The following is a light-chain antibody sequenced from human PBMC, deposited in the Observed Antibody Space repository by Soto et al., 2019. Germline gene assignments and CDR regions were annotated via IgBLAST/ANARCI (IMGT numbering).Light chain of an antibody. CDR3: GSWDSSLSAYV. CDR1: SSNIGGNS. Sequence: QSVLTQPPSVSAAPGQKVTISFSGSSSNIGGNSVSWYQQLPGTAPKLLIYDDNKRPSGIPDRFSGSKSGTSATLGITGFQTGDEADYYCGSWDSSLSAYVFGPGTKVTV. J-gene: IGLJ1*01. V-gene: IGLV1-51*01. CDR2: DDN.